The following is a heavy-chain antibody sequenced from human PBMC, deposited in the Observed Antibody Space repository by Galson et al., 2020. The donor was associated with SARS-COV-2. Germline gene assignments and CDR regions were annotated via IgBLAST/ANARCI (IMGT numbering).Heavy chain of an antibody. Sequence: NSGGSLRLSCAASGFPFSTYSMNWVGLAPGKGLEWVSSISTSSSYTYYADSVKGRFSISRDNPRNSLYLQMNSLRAEDTAVYYCARDEGIRGYNYGRLYYGMDVWGQGTTVTVSS. CDR1: GFPFSTYS. CDR3: ARDEGIRGYNYGRLYYGMDV. V-gene: IGHV3-21*01. D-gene: IGHD5-18*01. J-gene: IGHJ6*02. CDR2: ISTSSSYT.